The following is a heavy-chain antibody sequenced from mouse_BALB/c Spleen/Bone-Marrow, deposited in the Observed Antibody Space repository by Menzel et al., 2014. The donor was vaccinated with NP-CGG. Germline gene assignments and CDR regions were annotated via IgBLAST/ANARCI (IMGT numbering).Heavy chain of an antibody. V-gene: IGHV14-3*02. CDR1: GFNIQDTY. D-gene: IGHD1-1*01. CDR2: IDPANGNT. J-gene: IGHJ3*01. CDR3: AMYYFGSRLFAY. Sequence: QLKESGAELVKPGASVKLSCTASGFNIQDTYMHWVKQRPEQGLEWIGRIDPANGNTKYDPKFQGKATITADTSANTAFLQLSSLTSEDTAVYYRAMYYFGSRLFAYWGQGTLVTVSA.